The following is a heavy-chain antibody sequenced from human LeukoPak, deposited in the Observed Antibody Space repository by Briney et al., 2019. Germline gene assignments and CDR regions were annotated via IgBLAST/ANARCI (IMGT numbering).Heavy chain of an antibody. V-gene: IGHV1-2*02. CDR1: GYTFTSYY. CDR2: INPNSGGT. J-gene: IGHJ5*02. D-gene: IGHD4-17*01. CDR3: ARVLFSDYGDYGVWFDP. Sequence: ASVKVSCKASGYTFTSYYMHWVRQAPGQGLEWMGWINPNSGGTNYAQKFQGRVTMTRDTSISTAYMELSRLRSDDTAVYYCARVLFSDYGDYGVWFDPWGQGTLVTVSS.